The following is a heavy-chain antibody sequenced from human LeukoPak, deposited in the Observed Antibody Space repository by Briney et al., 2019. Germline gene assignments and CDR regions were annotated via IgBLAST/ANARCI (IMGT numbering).Heavy chain of an antibody. CDR2: ISWNSGSI. D-gene: IGHD6-19*01. V-gene: IGHV3-9*01. CDR1: GLTFDDYA. Sequence: GGSLRLSCAASGLTFDDYAMHWVRQAPGKGLEWVSGISWNSGSIGYADSVKGRFTISRDNSKNTLYLQMNSLRAEDTAVYYCARARGGNSIAVAVVGGPFDPWGQGTLVTVSS. CDR3: ARARGGNSIAVAVVGGPFDP. J-gene: IGHJ5*02.